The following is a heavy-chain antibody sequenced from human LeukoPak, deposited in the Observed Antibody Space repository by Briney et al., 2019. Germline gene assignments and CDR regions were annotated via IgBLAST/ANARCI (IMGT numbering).Heavy chain of an antibody. D-gene: IGHD1-26*01. CDR2: IYYSGST. Sequence: SETLSLTCTVSGGSISSSSYYWGWIRQPPGKGLEWIGSIYYSGSTYYNPSLKSRVTISVDTSKNQFSLKLSSVTAADTAVYYCASSMRGWELDYWAREPWSPSPQ. J-gene: IGHJ4*02. V-gene: IGHV4-39*01. CDR3: ASSMRGWELDY. CDR1: GGSISSSSYY.